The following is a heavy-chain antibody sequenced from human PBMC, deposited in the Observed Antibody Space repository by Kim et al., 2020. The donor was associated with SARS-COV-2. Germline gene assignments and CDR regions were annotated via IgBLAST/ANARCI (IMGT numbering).Heavy chain of an antibody. Sequence: SETLSLTCAVSGASITNRNDYWGWIRHSPGKGLEWIGNISSTGTTYYNPSLESRITISLDTSRNQFSLKLNSVAVADTAVYYCGTSTHDAFQTWGQGTV. V-gene: IGHV4-39*01. J-gene: IGHJ3*02. CDR3: GTSTHDAFQT. CDR1: GASITNRNDY. CDR2: ISSTGTT.